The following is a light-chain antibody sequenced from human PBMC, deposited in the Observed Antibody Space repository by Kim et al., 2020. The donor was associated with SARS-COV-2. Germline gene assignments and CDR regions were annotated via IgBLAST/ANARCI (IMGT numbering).Light chain of an antibody. CDR3: QQYGNSPST. CDR1: LAVSSIY. CDR2: RAS. Sequence: SPGSTGTLSSRACLAVSSIYFTCYQQQPCKAPKLLIYRASSRATGIPDRFSGSGSGTYFTLTINRLEPEDFAVYFCQQYGNSPSTFGQGTKVEIK. V-gene: IGKV3-20*01. J-gene: IGKJ1*01.